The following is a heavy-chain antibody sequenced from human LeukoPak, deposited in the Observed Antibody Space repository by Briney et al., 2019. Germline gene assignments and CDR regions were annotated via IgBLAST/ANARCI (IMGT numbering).Heavy chain of an antibody. V-gene: IGHV3-21*01. CDR1: GFTFSSYS. Sequence: KAGGSLRLSCAASGFTFSSYSMNWVRQAPGKGLEWVSSISSSSSYIYYADSVKGRFTISRDNAKNSLYLQMNSLRAEDTAVYYCASTHGYSSGWHPDYWGQGTLVTVSS. J-gene: IGHJ4*02. D-gene: IGHD6-19*01. CDR2: ISSSSSYI. CDR3: ASTHGYSSGWHPDY.